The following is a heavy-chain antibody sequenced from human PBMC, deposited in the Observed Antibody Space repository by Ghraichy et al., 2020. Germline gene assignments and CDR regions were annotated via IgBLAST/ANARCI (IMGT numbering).Heavy chain of an antibody. CDR1: GGTFSSYA. Sequence: SVKVSCKASGGTFSSYAISWVRQAPGQGLEWMGGIIPIFGTANYAQKFQGRVTITADESTSTAYMELSSLRSEDTAVYYCARGPQLGIRGAFDIWGQGTMVTVSS. CDR2: IIPIFGTA. D-gene: IGHD7-27*01. J-gene: IGHJ3*02. V-gene: IGHV1-69*13. CDR3: ARGPQLGIRGAFDI.